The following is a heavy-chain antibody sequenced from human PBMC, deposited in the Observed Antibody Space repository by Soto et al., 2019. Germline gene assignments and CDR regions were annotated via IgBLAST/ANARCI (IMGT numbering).Heavy chain of an antibody. CDR2: ISSSSSYI. CDR3: ASAGDSSGYYYDY. Sequence: EVQLVESGGGLVKPGGSQRLSCAASGFTFSSYSMNWVRQAPGKGLEWVSSISSSSSYIYYADSVKGRFTISRDNAKNSLYLQMNSLRAEDTAVYYCASAGDSSGYYYDYWGQGTLVTVSS. V-gene: IGHV3-21*01. D-gene: IGHD3-22*01. J-gene: IGHJ4*02. CDR1: GFTFSSYS.